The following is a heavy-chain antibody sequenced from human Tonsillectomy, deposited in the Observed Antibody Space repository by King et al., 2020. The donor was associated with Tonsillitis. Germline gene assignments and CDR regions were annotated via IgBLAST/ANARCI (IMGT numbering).Heavy chain of an antibody. D-gene: IGHD1-1*01. Sequence: QLQESGPGLVKPSQTLSLTCTVSGGCISSAVYYWSWIRQPPGKGLEWIGYIGYSGTTYYNPSLKSRVSISLDTSKSQFSVKVSSVTAADTAVYYCAGTGATFDSWGQGTLVAVSS. CDR2: IGYSGTT. CDR3: AGTGATFDS. CDR1: GGCISSAVYY. J-gene: IGHJ4*02. V-gene: IGHV4-30-4*01.